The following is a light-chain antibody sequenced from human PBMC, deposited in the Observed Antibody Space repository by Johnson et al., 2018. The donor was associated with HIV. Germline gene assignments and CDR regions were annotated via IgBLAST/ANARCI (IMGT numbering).Light chain of an antibody. J-gene: IGLJ1*01. V-gene: IGLV1-51*02. CDR1: SSNIGNNY. CDR2: ETN. Sequence: QSVLTQPPSVSAAPGQKVTISCSGSSSNIGNNYVSWYQQLPGTAPKLLIYETNKRPSGIPDRFSGSKSGTSATLAMTGLQTGDEADYYCGTWDNSLSTGGVFGTGTKVTVL. CDR3: GTWDNSLSTGGV.